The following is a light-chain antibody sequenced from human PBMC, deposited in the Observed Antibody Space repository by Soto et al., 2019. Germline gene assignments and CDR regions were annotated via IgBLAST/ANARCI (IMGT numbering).Light chain of an antibody. V-gene: IGKV1-5*03. Sequence: IQMTQSPSSLSASVGDRVTITCRASQSISTCLAWYQHAPGKAPKLLIHKASSLQSGVPSRFSGSGSGTDFTLTISSLHPDDFATYYCQPYNSYSPTLGQGTKVDI. CDR2: KAS. CDR3: QPYNSYSPT. CDR1: QSISTC. J-gene: IGKJ1*01.